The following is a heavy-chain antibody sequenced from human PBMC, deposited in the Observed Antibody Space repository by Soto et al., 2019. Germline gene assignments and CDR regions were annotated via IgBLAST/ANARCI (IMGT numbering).Heavy chain of an antibody. D-gene: IGHD1-1*01. CDR1: GYTFNDYY. V-gene: IGHV1-2*02. J-gene: IGHJ6*04. CDR2: INPNSGGT. Sequence: ASVKVSCKASGYTFNDYYMHWVRQAPGQGLESMGWINPNSGGTNFAQKFQGRVTMTRDTSFTTAYMELTRLTSDDTAVYYCARAGNVRYGMDVWGKGTTVTV. CDR3: ARAGNVRYGMDV.